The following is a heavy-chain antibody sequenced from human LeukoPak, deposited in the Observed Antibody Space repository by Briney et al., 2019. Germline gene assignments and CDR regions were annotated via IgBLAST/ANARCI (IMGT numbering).Heavy chain of an antibody. CDR3: AKGKVGATDY. J-gene: IGHJ4*02. CDR1: GFTFSSYA. D-gene: IGHD1-26*01. V-gene: IGHV3-23*01. CDR2: ISGRDGRT. Sequence: GGSLRLSCAASGFTFSSYAMSWVRQAPGRGLEWVSAISGRDGRTYYTDSVKGRFTISRDNSKNTLYLQMNSLRAEDTAVYYCAKGKVGATDYWGQGTLVTVSS.